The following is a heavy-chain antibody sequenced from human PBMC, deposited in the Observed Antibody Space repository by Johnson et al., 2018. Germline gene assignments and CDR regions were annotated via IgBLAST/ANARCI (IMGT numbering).Heavy chain of an antibody. CDR1: GFTFSTYC. CDR3: PTIIVEYDSSAYYYYGMDV. Sequence: VQLVESGGDLVQPGGSLRLSCAASGFTFSTYCMNWVRQAPGKGLEWVSYISSSSTPMYYADSVQGRFTISRDNAKNSLFLQMNILKTEDTAVYYWPTIIVEYDSSAYYYYGMDVWGQGTTVTVSS. J-gene: IGHJ6*02. CDR2: ISSSSTPM. D-gene: IGHD3-22*01. V-gene: IGHV3-48*01.